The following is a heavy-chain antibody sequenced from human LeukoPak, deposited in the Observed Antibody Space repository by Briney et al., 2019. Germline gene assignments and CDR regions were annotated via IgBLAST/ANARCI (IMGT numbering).Heavy chain of an antibody. CDR1: GGSISSGGYS. Sequence: SETLSLTCAVSGGSISSGGYSWRWIRQPPGKGLEWIGYIYHSGSTYYNPSLKSRVTISVDRSKNQFSLKLSSVTAADTAVYYCARSYYDFWSGYYPFDYWGQGTLVTVSS. D-gene: IGHD3-3*01. CDR3: ARSYYDFWSGYYPFDY. V-gene: IGHV4-30-2*01. CDR2: IYHSGST. J-gene: IGHJ4*02.